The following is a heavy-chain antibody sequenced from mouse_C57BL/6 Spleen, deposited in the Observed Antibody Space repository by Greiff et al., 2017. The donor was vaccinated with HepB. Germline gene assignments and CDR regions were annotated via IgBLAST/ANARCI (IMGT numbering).Heavy chain of an antibody. CDR2: INPNNGGT. CDR3: ARWYYGTWYFDV. D-gene: IGHD1-1*01. Sequence: EVQLQQSGPELVKPGASVKIPCKASGYTFTDYNMDWVKQSHGKSLEWIGDINPNNGGTIYNQKFKGKATLTVDKSSSTAYMELRSLTSEDTAVYYCARWYYGTWYFDVWGTGTTVTVSS. V-gene: IGHV1-18*01. J-gene: IGHJ1*03. CDR1: GYTFTDYN.